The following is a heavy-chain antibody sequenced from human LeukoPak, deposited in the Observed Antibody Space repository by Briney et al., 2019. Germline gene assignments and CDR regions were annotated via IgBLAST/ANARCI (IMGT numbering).Heavy chain of an antibody. J-gene: IGHJ4*02. D-gene: IGHD4-17*01. V-gene: IGHV3-21*01. CDR1: GFTFSSYS. CDR3: ARGATVRTSPLDY. CDR2: IGTSSSYI. Sequence: GGSLRLSCAASGFTFSSYSMNWVRQAPGKGLEWVSSIGTSSSYIYYADSVKGRFSISRDNAKNSLYLQMNSLRAEDTAVYYCARGATVRTSPLDYWGQGTLVTVSS.